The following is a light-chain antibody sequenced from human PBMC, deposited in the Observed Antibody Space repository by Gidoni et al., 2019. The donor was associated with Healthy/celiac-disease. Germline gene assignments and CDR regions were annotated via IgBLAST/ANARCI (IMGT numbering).Light chain of an antibody. J-gene: IGLJ7*01. CDR1: SSNIGSNY. CDR2: RNN. V-gene: IGLV1-47*01. CDR3: AAWDDSLSGAV. Sequence: QSVLTQPPSASGTPGQRVTLSCSGSSSNIGSNYVYWYQQLPGTAPKLLSYRNNQRPSGVPDRFSGSKSGTAASLAISGLRSEDEADYYCAAWDDSLSGAVFGGGTQLTVL.